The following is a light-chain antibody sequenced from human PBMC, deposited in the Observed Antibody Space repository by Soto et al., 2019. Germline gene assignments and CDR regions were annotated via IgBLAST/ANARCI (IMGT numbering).Light chain of an antibody. V-gene: IGLV1-44*01. CDR3: AAWDDSLNGVV. Sequence: QPLLTQPPSASGTPGQTIAISCSGGSSNIGSHTVNWYQQLPGTAPRLLIYSNTQRPSGVPDRFSGSKSGTSASLAISGLQSEYEGDYYCAAWDDSLNGVVFGGGTKLTVL. CDR2: SNT. CDR1: SSNIGSHT. J-gene: IGLJ2*01.